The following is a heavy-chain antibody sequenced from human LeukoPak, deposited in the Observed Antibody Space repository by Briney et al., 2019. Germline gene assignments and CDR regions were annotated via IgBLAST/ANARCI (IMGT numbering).Heavy chain of an antibody. V-gene: IGHV1-69*05. CDR1: GGTFSSYA. Sequence: GASVTVSCKASGGTFSSYAISWVRQAPGQGLEWMGGIIPIFGTANYAQKFQGRVTITTDESTSTAYMELSSLRSEDTAVYYCARMVADYYDSSGPYYYYYYMDVWGKGTTVTVSS. CDR3: ARMVADYYDSSGPYYYYYYMDV. J-gene: IGHJ6*03. CDR2: IIPIFGTA. D-gene: IGHD3-22*01.